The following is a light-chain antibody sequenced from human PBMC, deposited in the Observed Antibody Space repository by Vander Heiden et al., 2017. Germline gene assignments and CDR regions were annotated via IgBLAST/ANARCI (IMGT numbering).Light chain of an antibody. J-gene: IGKJ1*01. CDR3: RQHNGYPRT. CDR2: VAS. V-gene: IGKV1-17*01. Sequence: IPPTQSPSSLSASGGDRVTITCRARQGSRNDLGWYQQKPGEAPKRLIYVASTLQSGVPARFSGSGSGTEFTLTISSLQPEDFATYYCRQHNGYPRTFGQGTKVEIK. CDR1: QGSRND.